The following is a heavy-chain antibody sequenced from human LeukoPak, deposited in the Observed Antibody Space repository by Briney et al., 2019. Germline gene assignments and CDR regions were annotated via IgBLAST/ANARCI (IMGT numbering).Heavy chain of an antibody. CDR2: ISWDGGTT. Sequence: GGSLRLSCAASGITFNDYAMHWVRQAPGKGLEWVSLISWDGGTTYYADSVKGRFTISRDNSKNSLYLQMNSLRAEDTALYYCAKGIQLWRNAFDIWGQGTMVTVSS. J-gene: IGHJ3*02. D-gene: IGHD5-18*01. CDR3: AKGIQLWRNAFDI. CDR1: GITFNDYA. V-gene: IGHV3-43D*03.